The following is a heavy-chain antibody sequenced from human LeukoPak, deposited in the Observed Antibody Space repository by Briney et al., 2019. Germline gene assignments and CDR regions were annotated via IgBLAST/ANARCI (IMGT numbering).Heavy chain of an antibody. D-gene: IGHD3-22*01. V-gene: IGHV4-4*07. CDR1: GGSISSYY. Sequence: SETLSLTCTVSGGSISSYYWSWIRQPAGKGLEWIGRIYTSGSTNHNPSLKSRVTMSVDTSKNQFSLKLSSVTAADTAVYYCARSIDYYDSSGPDYWGQGTLVTVSS. J-gene: IGHJ4*02. CDR3: ARSIDYYDSSGPDY. CDR2: IYTSGST.